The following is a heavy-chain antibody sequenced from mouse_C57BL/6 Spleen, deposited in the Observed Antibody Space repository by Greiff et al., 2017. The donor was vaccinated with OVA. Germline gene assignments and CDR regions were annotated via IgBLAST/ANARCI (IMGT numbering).Heavy chain of an antibody. CDR2: IYPGDGDT. J-gene: IGHJ2*01. CDR3: ATDGVYYGNTWFAY. V-gene: IGHV1-82*01. CDR1: GYAFSSSW. D-gene: IGHD2-1*01. Sequence: QVQLKESGPELVKPGASVKISCKASGYAFSSSWMNWVKQRPGKGLEWIGRIYPGDGDTNYNGKFKGKATLTADKSSSTAYMQLSSLTSEDSAVYFCATDGVYYGNTWFAYWGQGTTLTVSS.